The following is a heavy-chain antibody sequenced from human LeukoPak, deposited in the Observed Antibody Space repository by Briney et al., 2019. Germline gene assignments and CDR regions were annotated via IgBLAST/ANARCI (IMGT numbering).Heavy chain of an antibody. CDR2: ISAGGGST. J-gene: IGHJ4*02. CDR3: AKTQGYSSGWYTLHFDY. V-gene: IGHV3-23*01. D-gene: IGHD6-19*01. CDR1: GFTFSNYA. Sequence: PGGSLTLSCAASGFTFSNYAMSWVRQAPGKGLEWVSGISAGGGSTDYADSVKGRFTISRDNSKNTLYLQMNSLRAEDTAVYYCAKTQGYSSGWYTLHFDYWGQGTLVTVSS.